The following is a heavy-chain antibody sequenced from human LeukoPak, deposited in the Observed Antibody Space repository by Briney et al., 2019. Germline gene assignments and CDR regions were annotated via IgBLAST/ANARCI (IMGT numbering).Heavy chain of an antibody. V-gene: IGHV3-30*02. J-gene: IGHJ4*02. CDR3: AKSWENIAVAGFFDY. Sequence: GGSLRLSCAASGFTFSSYGMHWVRQAPGKGLEWVAFIRYDGSNKYYADSVKGRFTVSRDNSKNTLYLQMNSLRAEDTAVYYCAKSWENIAVAGFFDYWGQGTLVTVSS. CDR1: GFTFSSYG. D-gene: IGHD6-19*01. CDR2: IRYDGSNK.